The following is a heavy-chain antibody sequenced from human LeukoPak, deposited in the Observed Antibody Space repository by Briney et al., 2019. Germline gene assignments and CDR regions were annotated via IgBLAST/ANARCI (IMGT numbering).Heavy chain of an antibody. CDR3: AKDLGYCSSSSCYPPYGMDV. J-gene: IGHJ6*02. CDR1: GFTFSTYA. CDR2: ISDNGGGT. Sequence: GGSLRLSCAASGFTFSTYAMSWVRQAPGKGLEWVSGISDNGGGTYYADSVKGRFTISRDNSKNTLNLQMNSLRAEDTAVYYCAKDLGYCSSSSCYPPYGMDVWGQGTTVTVSS. D-gene: IGHD2-2*01. V-gene: IGHV3-23*01.